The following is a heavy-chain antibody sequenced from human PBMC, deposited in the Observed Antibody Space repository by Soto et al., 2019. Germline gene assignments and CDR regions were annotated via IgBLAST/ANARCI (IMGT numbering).Heavy chain of an antibody. CDR3: ARAATILLWFGELLPTLGHYGVDV. Sequence: ETLSLTCAVDGGSLSSYYWSWIRQPPGRGLEWIGEINHSGSTNYNPSLKSRVTISVDTSKNQFSLKLSSVPAADTAVYYCARAATILLWFGELLPTLGHYGVDVWGKGTTVTASS. D-gene: IGHD3-10*01. J-gene: IGHJ6*04. CDR1: GGSLSSYY. V-gene: IGHV4-34*01. CDR2: INHSGST.